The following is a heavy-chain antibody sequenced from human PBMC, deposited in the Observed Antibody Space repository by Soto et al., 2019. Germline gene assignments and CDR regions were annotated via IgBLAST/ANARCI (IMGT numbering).Heavy chain of an antibody. CDR3: ARDLGITGTTGWFDP. J-gene: IGHJ5*02. CDR2: IYYSGST. Sequence: PSETLSLTCTVSGGSISSGGYYWSWIRQHPGKGLESIGYIYYSGSTYYNPSLKSRVTISVDTSKNQFSLKLSSVTAADTAVYYCARDLGITGTTGWFDPWGQGTLVTVSS. V-gene: IGHV4-31*03. D-gene: IGHD1-7*01. CDR1: GGSISSGGYY.